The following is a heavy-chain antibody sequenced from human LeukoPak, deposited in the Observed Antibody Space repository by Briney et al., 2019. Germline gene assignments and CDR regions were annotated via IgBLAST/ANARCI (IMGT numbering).Heavy chain of an antibody. J-gene: IGHJ5*02. CDR2: INPNSGGT. D-gene: IGHD3-10*01. CDR1: GYTFTGYY. Sequence: ASVKVSCKASGYTFTGYYMHWVRQAPGQGLEWMGWINPNSGGTNYAQKFQGRVTMTRDTSISTAYMELSSLRSEDTAVYYCARDSPLSGSGSYQWFDPWGQGTLVTVSS. V-gene: IGHV1-2*02. CDR3: ARDSPLSGSGSYQWFDP.